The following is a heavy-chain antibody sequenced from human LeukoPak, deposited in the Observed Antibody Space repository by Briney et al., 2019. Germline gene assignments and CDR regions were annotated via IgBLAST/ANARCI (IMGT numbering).Heavy chain of an antibody. CDR2: ITPIVDIA. J-gene: IGHJ4*02. D-gene: IGHD2-2*02. CDR3: ARDADCSSTSCYTFLGY. CDR1: GGSFSNYA. Sequence: ASVKVSCKASGGSFSNYAFSWVRQAPGQGLEWMGRITPIVDIATYIQKFQGRVTITANKFTSTAYMELSSLTSEDTAVYYCARDADCSSTSCYTFLGYWGQGTLVTVSS. V-gene: IGHV1-69*04.